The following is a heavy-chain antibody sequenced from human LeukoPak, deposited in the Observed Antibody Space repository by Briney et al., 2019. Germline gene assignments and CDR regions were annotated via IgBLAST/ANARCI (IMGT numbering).Heavy chain of an antibody. CDR1: GFTFSSYS. CDR2: ISSSSSYI. D-gene: IGHD5/OR15-5a*01. V-gene: IGHV3-21*01. CDR3: GRIDQRILKTGVAQCLDY. Sequence: GGSLRLSCAASGFTFSSYSMNWVRQAPGKGLEWVSSISSSSSYIYYADSVKGRFTISRDNANNSLFLDLKSLKVEDTAVYYCGRIDQRILKTGVAQCLDYWGQGTLVTVSP. J-gene: IGHJ4*02.